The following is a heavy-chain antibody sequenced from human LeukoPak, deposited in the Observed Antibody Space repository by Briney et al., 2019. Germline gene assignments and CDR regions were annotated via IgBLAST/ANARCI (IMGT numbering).Heavy chain of an antibody. CDR3: ARAAGRDTTSGLDFDY. CDR1: GGSFSGYY. Sequence: SETLSLTCAVYGGSFSGYYWSLIRQPPGKGLEWIGEINHSGSTNYNPSLKSRVTISVDTSKNQFSLKLSSVTAADTAVYYCARAAGRDTTSGLDFDYWGQGILVTVSS. CDR2: INHSGST. V-gene: IGHV4-34*01. D-gene: IGHD1-26*01. J-gene: IGHJ4*02.